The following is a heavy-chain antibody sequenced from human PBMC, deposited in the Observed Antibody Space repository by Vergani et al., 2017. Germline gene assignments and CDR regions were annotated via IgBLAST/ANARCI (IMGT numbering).Heavy chain of an antibody. CDR2: IIPIFGTT. CDR3: AGDSGGYVWGSYEAWFDP. Sequence: QGQLAQSGAEVKKPGSSVKVSCKASGGTFSSNSISWVRQAPGQGLEWMGRIIPIFGTTSYAQKFQGRVTILADESTSTAYMELSSLRSEDTAVYYCAGDSGGYVWGSYEAWFDPWGQGTLVTVSS. V-gene: IGHV1-69*13. D-gene: IGHD3-16*01. CDR1: GGTFSSNS. J-gene: IGHJ5*02.